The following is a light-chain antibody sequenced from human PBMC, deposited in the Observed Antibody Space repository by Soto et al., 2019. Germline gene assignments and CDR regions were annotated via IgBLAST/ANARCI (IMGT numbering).Light chain of an antibody. CDR3: SSYTSKSSLI. V-gene: IGLV2-14*01. Sequence: QSALTQPASVSGSPGQSITISCAGTMRDVGAYNLVSWYQQHPGRAPQLIIYEVRNRPSGISFRFSGSKSGNTASLTVSGLQAEDEADYYCSSYTSKSSLIFGGGTKLTVL. CDR2: EVR. CDR1: MRDVGAYNL. J-gene: IGLJ2*01.